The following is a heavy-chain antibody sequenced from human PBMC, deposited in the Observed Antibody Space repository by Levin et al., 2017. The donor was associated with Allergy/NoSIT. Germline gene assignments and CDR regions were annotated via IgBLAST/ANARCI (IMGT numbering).Heavy chain of an antibody. D-gene: IGHD3-22*01. CDR2: TRNKANSYTT. CDR3: ARGNTHYYDSSGYYIGGDAFDI. CDR1: GFTFSDHY. J-gene: IGHJ3*02. V-gene: IGHV3-72*01. Sequence: GGSLRLSCAASGFTFSDHYMDWVRQAPGKGLEWVGRTRNKANSYTTEYAASVKGRFTISRDDSKNSLYLQMNSLKTEDTAVYYCARGNTHYYDSSGYYIGGDAFDIWGQGTMVTVSS.